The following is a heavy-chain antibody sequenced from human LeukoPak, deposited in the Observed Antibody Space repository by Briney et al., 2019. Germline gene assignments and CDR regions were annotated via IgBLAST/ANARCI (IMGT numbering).Heavy chain of an antibody. CDR3: ARGCFYDRSPYCPFDY. J-gene: IGHJ4*02. Sequence: GGSLRLSCAASGFIVSNNDMRWVRQAPGKGLEWVSLIYSGGRTYYADSVKGRFTISRDNSKNTLYLQMNSLRGEDTAVYYCARGCFYDRSPYCPFDYWGQGTLVTVSS. D-gene: IGHD3-22*01. CDR1: GFIVSNND. CDR2: IYSGGRT. V-gene: IGHV3-53*01.